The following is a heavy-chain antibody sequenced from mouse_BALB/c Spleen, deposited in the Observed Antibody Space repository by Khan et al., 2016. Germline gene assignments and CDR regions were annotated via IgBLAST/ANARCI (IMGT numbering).Heavy chain of an antibody. Sequence: EVKLEGSGGGLVQPGGSMKLSCVASGFTFSNYWMNWVRQFPEKGLEWIAEIRLQSNHYATHYAESVKGRFTISRDDSKSSVYLQMNNLGPEATGIYSCTMPFAYWGQGTLVTVSA. CDR3: TMPFAY. CDR2: IRLQSNHYAT. V-gene: IGHV6-6*02. J-gene: IGHJ3*01. CDR1: GFTFSNYW.